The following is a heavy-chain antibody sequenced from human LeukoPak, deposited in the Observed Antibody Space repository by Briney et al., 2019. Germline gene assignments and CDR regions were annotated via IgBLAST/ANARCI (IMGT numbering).Heavy chain of an antibody. J-gene: IGHJ6*03. CDR3: ARLSGRAPKKNYYYYYYMDV. CDR2: ISAYNGNT. D-gene: IGHD1-26*01. Sequence: GASVKVSCKASDYTFTSYGISWVRQAPGQGLEWMGWISAYNGNTNYAQKLQGRVTMTTDTSTSTAYMELRSLRSDDTAVYYCARLSGRAPKKNYYYYYYMDVWGKGTTVTVSS. CDR1: DYTFTSYG. V-gene: IGHV1-18*01.